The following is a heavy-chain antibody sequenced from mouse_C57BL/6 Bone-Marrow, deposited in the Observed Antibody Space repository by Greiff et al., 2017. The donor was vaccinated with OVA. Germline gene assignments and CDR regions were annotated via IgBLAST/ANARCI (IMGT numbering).Heavy chain of an antibody. D-gene: IGHD4-1*01. CDR3: ARVRTGSLGY. CDR1: GYTFTSYW. V-gene: IGHV1-64*01. Sequence: QVQLQQPGAELVKPLASVKLSCKASGYTFTSYWMHWVKQRPGQGLEWIGMIHPNSGSTNYNEKFKSKATLTVDKSSSTAYMQLSSLTSEDSAVYYCARVRTGSLGYWGQGTTLTVSS. CDR2: IHPNSGST. J-gene: IGHJ2*01.